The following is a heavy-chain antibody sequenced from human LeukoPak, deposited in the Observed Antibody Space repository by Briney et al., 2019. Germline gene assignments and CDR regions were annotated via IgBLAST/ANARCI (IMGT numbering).Heavy chain of an antibody. CDR2: ISAYNGNT. V-gene: IGHV1-18*04. J-gene: IGHJ5*02. CDR3: ARGALSRWFDP. Sequence: ASVNVSCWASGYTFTDYYIHWVRQAPGQGREWMGWISAYNGNTNYAQKLQGRVTMTTDTSTSTAYMELRSLRSDDTAVYYCARGALSRWFDPWGQGTLVTVSS. CDR1: GYTFTDYY.